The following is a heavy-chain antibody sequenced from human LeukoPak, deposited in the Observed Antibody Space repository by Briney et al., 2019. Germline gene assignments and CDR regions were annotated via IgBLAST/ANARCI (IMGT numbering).Heavy chain of an antibody. CDR3: ARDDYYGSGSYYNFDY. D-gene: IGHD3-10*01. J-gene: IGHJ4*02. CDR2: INAGNGNT. CDR1: GYTFTSYA. V-gene: IGHV1-3*01. Sequence: ASVKVSCKASGYTFTSYAMHWVRQAPGQRLEWMGWINAGNGNTKYSQKFQGRVTITRDTFASTAYMELSSLRTEDTAVYYCARDDYYGSGSYYNFDYWGQGTLVTVSP.